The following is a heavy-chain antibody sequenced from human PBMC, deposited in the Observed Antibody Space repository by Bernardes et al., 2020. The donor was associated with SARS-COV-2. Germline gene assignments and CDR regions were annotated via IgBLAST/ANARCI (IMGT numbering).Heavy chain of an antibody. CDR3: AREKSQRDSYNQGVDF. CDR1: GFTFSGYS. CDR2: ISSSSRNI. Sequence: GGSLRLSCVASGFTFSGYSMNWVRQAPGKGLEWVSSISSSSRNIYYLDSVRRRFTISRDNAKNSLYLQMNSLRAEDTAVYYCAREKSQRDSYNQGVDFWGRGTMVTVSS. J-gene: IGHJ4*02. D-gene: IGHD1-1*01. V-gene: IGHV3-21*01.